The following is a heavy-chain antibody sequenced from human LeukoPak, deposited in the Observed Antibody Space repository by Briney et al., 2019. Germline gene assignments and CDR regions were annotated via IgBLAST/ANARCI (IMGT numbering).Heavy chain of an antibody. CDR1: GFTFSSYE. CDR3: ARVHYNTAMVDIDY. J-gene: IGHJ4*02. D-gene: IGHD5-18*01. CDR2: ISSSGSTI. Sequence: GGSLRLSCAASGFTFSSYEMHWVRQAPGKGLEWISYISSSGSTIDSADSVKGRFTISRDNAKNSLYLQMNSLRAEDTAVYYCARVHYNTAMVDIDYWGQGTLVTVSS. V-gene: IGHV3-48*03.